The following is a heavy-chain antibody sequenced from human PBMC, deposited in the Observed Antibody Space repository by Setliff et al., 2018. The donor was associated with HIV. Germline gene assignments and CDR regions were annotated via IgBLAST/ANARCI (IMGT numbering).Heavy chain of an antibody. Sequence: PSDTLSLTCTVSGGSIFSYYWTWIRQPAGQGLEWIGRIYISGSTNYYPSLKDRVTMSVDTSKNQFSLRLTSVTAADTAVYFCARSSQYGNVHWFDPWGRGTLVTVSS. CDR1: GGSIFSYY. V-gene: IGHV4-4*07. CDR3: ARSSQYGNVHWFDP. D-gene: IGHD6-6*01. CDR2: IYISGST. J-gene: IGHJ5*02.